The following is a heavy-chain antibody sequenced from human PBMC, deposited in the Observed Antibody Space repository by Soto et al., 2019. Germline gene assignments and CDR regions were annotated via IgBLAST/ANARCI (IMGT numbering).Heavy chain of an antibody. Sequence: ASVKVSCKASGYTFTSYYMHWVRQAPGQGLEWMGIINPSGGSTSYAQKFQGRVTMTRDTSTSTVYMELSSLRSEDTAVYYCARDSLFSPNYYYYGMDVWGQGTTVTVSS. CDR3: ARDSLFSPNYYYYGMDV. V-gene: IGHV1-46*01. CDR2: INPSGGST. J-gene: IGHJ6*02. CDR1: GYTFTSYY.